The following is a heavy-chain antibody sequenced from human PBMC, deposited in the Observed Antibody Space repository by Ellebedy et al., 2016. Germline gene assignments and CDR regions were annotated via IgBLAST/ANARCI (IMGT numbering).Heavy chain of an antibody. V-gene: IGHV1-18*04. D-gene: IGHD5-18*01. CDR3: ASTPGYNYGFSYDS. Sequence: ASVKVSCKASGSTFTSFGISWMRQAPGQGLEWMGWITSHKGNTDYGANFQGRVTISADTSTNTVYMEMRYLRSDDTAVYFCASTPGYNYGFSYDSWGQGTLVTVSS. CDR1: GSTFTSFG. J-gene: IGHJ4*02. CDR2: ITSHKGNT.